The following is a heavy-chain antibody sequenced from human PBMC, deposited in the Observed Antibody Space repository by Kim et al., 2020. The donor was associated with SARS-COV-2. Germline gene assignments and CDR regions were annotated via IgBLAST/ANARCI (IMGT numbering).Heavy chain of an antibody. Sequence: YYKPSLNSRVTMSVDTSNNHFSLNLNSVTAADTAFYYCARAYSGTYQVADYWGQGTLVTVSS. D-gene: IGHD1-26*01. J-gene: IGHJ4*02. V-gene: IGHV4-39*02. CDR3: ARAYSGTYQVADY.